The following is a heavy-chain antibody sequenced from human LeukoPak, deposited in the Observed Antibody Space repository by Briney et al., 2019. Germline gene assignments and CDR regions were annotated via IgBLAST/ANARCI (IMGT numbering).Heavy chain of an antibody. CDR3: ARASEDYYYYYMDV. D-gene: IGHD1-14*01. V-gene: IGHV4-59*01. CDR2: IYYSGST. J-gene: IGHJ6*03. CDR1: GGSISNYY. Sequence: SETLSLTCNVSGGSISNYYWSWIRQPPGKGLEWIGYIYYSGSTIYNPSLKSRVTISVDTSKNQFSLKLSSVTAADTAVYYCARASEDYYYYYMDVWGKGTTVTISS.